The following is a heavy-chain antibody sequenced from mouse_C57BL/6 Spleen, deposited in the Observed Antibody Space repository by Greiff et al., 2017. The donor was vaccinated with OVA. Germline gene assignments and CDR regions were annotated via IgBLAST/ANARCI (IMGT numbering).Heavy chain of an antibody. V-gene: IGHV1-7*01. CDR2: IHPSSGYT. CDR1: GYTFTSYW. D-gene: IGHD1-1*01. J-gene: IGHJ2*01. Sequence: LVESGAALAKPGASVKLSCKASGYTFTSYWMHWVKQRPGQGLDWLGYIHPSSGYTKYNQKFKDKATLTADKSSSTAYMQRSSLTSEDSAVYYCARSPITTVVENYFDYWGQGTTLTVSS. CDR3: ARSPITTVVENYFDY.